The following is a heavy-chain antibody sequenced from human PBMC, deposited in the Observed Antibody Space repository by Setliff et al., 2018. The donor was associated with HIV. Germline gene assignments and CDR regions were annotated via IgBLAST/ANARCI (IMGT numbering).Heavy chain of an antibody. CDR1: GGSLSSENW. V-gene: IGHV4-4*02. CDR3: ARGHCSGTNCYGVDYYGMDV. D-gene: IGHD2-2*01. Sequence: PSETLSLTCAVSGGSLSSENWWTWVRQPTGKGLEWNGEIYHTEYTNYSPSLKSRVSMSVDRSKNQFSLNLTSVTAADTAVYYCARGHCSGTNCYGVDYYGMDVWGQGTTVTVSS. J-gene: IGHJ6*02. CDR2: IYHTEYT.